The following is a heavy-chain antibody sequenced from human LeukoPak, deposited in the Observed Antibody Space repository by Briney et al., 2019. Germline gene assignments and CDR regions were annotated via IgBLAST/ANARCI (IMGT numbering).Heavy chain of an antibody. J-gene: IGHJ4*02. CDR2: IRYDGSNK. CDR1: GFTFSHYG. CDR3: ARSVDY. V-gene: IGHV3-30*02. Sequence: GGSLRLSCAASGFTFSHYGMHWVRQAPGKGLEWVAFIRYDGSNKSYADSVKGRFTISRDNAKNSLYLQMNSLRAEDTAVYYCARSVDYWGQGTLVTVSS.